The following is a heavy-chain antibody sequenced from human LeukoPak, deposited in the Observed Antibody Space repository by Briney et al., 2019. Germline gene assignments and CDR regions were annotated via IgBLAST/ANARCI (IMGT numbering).Heavy chain of an antibody. CDR2: MNPKSGNK. CDR3: ARAIPFRYLLGGDYYERSSHGFDI. Sequence: ASVKVSCKASGYTFTRHDVNWVRQAAGQGLELMGWMNPKSGNKGYAQKLQGRVTMTTDSPTNRAYMELSSLSSEDTALYYCARAIPFRYLLGGDYYERSSHGFDIWGQGTMVTVSS. D-gene: IGHD2-21*02. J-gene: IGHJ3*02. CDR1: GYTFTRHD. V-gene: IGHV1-8*01.